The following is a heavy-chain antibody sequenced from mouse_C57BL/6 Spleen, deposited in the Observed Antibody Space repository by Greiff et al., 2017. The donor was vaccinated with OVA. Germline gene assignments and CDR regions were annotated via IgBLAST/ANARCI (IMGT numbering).Heavy chain of an antibody. CDR1: GFTFSDYG. CDR3: ARFGSSYYYAMDY. D-gene: IGHD1-1*01. J-gene: IGHJ4*01. Sequence: EVKLVESGGGLVKPGGSLKLSCAASGFTFSDYGMHWVRQAPEKGLEWVAYISSGSSTIYYADTVKGRFTISRDNAKNTLFLQMTSLRSEDTAMYYCARFGSSYYYAMDYWGQGTSVTVSS. V-gene: IGHV5-17*01. CDR2: ISSGSSTI.